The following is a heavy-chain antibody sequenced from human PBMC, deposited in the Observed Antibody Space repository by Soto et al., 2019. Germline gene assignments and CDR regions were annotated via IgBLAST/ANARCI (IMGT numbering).Heavy chain of an antibody. D-gene: IGHD6-6*01. J-gene: IGHJ6*03. CDR1: GYTFTGYY. Sequence: ASVKVSCKASGYTFTGYYMHWVRQAPGQGLEWMGWINPNSGGTNYAQKFQGWDTMTRDTSISTAYMELSRLRSDDTAVYYCARAAQYSSSSYYYYYMDVWGTGTTVTVSS. CDR2: INPNSGGT. V-gene: IGHV1-2*04. CDR3: ARAAQYSSSSYYYYYMDV.